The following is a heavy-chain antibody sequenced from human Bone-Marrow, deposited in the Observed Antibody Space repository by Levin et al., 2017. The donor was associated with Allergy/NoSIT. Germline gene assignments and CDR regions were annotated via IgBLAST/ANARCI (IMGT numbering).Heavy chain of an antibody. D-gene: IGHD3-3*01. CDR3: AKDRGIEMFGVVTPQMVAMDV. CDR1: GFTFSSYA. J-gene: IGHJ6*02. CDR2: ITSDGGDK. Sequence: GESLKISCAASGFTFSSYAMHWVRQAPGKGLEWVAVITSDGGDKHYADSVRGRVTVVRDDSNNMVHLDLKSLRQSDTAVYYCAKDRGIEMFGVVTPQMVAMDVWGQGTTVTVSS. V-gene: IGHV3-30*18.